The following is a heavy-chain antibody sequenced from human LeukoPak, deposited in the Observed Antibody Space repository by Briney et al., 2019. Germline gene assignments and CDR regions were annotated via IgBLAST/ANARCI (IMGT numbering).Heavy chain of an antibody. D-gene: IGHD4-11*01. J-gene: IGHJ4*02. CDR3: ARDETTGVLHFDY. CDR1: GFTFSSYS. V-gene: IGHV3-48*01. CDR2: ISSSSSTI. Sequence: GGSLRLSCAVSGFTFSSYSMNWVRQAPGKGLEWVSYISSSSSTIYYADSVKGRFTISRDNSKNTLYLQMNSLRAEDTAVYYCARDETTGVLHFDYWGQGALVTVSS.